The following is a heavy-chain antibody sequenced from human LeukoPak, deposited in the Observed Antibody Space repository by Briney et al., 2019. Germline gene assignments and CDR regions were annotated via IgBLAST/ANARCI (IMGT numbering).Heavy chain of an antibody. J-gene: IGHJ4*02. CDR3: ARANGWFFDY. D-gene: IGHD6-19*01. Sequence: SETLSLTCTVSGYSISSGYYWAWIRQPPGKGLEWIGSIYHSGSTYYNPSLKSRVTISVDTSKNQFSLKLSSVTAADTAVYFCARANGWFFDYWGQGTLVPVSS. CDR2: IYHSGST. CDR1: GYSISSGYY. V-gene: IGHV4-38-2*02.